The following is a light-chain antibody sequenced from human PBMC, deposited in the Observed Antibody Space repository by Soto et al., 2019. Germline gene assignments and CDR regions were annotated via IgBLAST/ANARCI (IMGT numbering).Light chain of an antibody. Sequence: DIQMTQSPSTLSASVGDRITITCRASQSISSWLAWYQQKSGKAPKVLIYKASSLESGVPSRFSGSGSGTEFTLTISSLQPDYFATYYCQQYKTYWSFGQGTKVEIK. CDR1: QSISSW. CDR3: QQYKTYWS. CDR2: KAS. V-gene: IGKV1-5*03. J-gene: IGKJ1*01.